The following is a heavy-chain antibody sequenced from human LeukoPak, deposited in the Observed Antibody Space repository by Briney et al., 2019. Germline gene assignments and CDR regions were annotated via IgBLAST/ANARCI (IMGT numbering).Heavy chain of an antibody. V-gene: IGHV3-48*04. Sequence: GGSLRLSCAASGFTFSSHTMNWVRQAPGKGLEWVSYISSSSSPIYYADSVKGRFTISRDNAKNSLYLQLNSLTAEDTAVYYCVRDEIRSGAFDIWGQGTMVTVSS. CDR3: VRDEIRSGAFDI. CDR2: ISSSSSPI. D-gene: IGHD3-10*01. CDR1: GFTFSSHT. J-gene: IGHJ3*02.